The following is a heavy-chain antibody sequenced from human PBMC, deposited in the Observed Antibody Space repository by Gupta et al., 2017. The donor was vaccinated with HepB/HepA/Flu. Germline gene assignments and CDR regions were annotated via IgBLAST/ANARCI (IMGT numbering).Heavy chain of an antibody. D-gene: IGHD6-13*01. V-gene: IGHV1-18*01. CDR2: ISAYNGDT. Sequence: QVQLVQSAAEVKKPGASVKVSCKASGYTFSIYGVTWVRQAPGQGVEWMGWISAYNGDTNYAQKLQGRVTMTTDTSTNTAYMEVRSLRSDDTAIYYCARVAQQHLTYYFDYWGQGTPVTVSS. CDR1: GYTFSIYG. CDR3: ARVAQQHLTYYFDY. J-gene: IGHJ4*02.